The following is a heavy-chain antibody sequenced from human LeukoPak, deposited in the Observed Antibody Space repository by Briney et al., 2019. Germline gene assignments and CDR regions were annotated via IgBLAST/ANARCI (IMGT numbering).Heavy chain of an antibody. CDR2: IKQDGSEK. Sequence: GGSLRLSCAASGFTFSSDWMSWVRQAPGKGLEWVANIKQDGSEKYYVDSVKGRFTISRDNSKNSLYLQMNSLRSEDTAFYYCGKSPYFFHRNIDYWGKGTLVTVSS. CDR1: GFTFSSDW. V-gene: IGHV3-7*03. J-gene: IGHJ4*02. CDR3: GKSPYFFHRNIDY. D-gene: IGHD2/OR15-2a*01.